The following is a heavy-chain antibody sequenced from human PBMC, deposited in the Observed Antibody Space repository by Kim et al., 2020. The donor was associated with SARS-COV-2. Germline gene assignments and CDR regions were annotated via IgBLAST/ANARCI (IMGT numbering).Heavy chain of an antibody. D-gene: IGHD1-1*01. Sequence: ASVKVSCKASGYPFTDYFIHWVRQAPGQGLEWMGRINPNTGATFYAQKFQGRVIMTRDTSITTAYMELTGLRSDDTAFYYCARTMTKTQLQVWHTWGQGT. CDR2: INPNTGAT. CDR1: GYPFTDYF. CDR3: ARTMTKTQLQVWHT. J-gene: IGHJ4*02. V-gene: IGHV1-2*06.